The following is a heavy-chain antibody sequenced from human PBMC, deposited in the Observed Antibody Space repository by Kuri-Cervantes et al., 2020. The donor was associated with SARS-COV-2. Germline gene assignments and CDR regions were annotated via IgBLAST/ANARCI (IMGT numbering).Heavy chain of an antibody. D-gene: IGHD3/OR15-3a*01. CDR2: IYHSGST. J-gene: IGHJ6*03. Sequence: ESLKISCTVSGGSISSYYWSWIRQPPGKGLEWIGSIYHSGSTYYNPSLKSRVTISVDTSKNQFSLKLSSVTAADTAVYYCALRTLPWYYYYMDVWGKGTTVTVSS. CDR1: GGSISSYY. V-gene: IGHV4-59*04. CDR3: ALRTLPWYYYYMDV.